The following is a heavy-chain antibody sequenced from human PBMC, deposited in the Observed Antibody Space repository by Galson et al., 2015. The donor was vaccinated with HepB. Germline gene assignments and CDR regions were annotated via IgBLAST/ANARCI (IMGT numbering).Heavy chain of an antibody. CDR3: AKPITALAVDAFDM. J-gene: IGHJ3*02. CDR2: ISSDGSIQ. CDR1: EFTFSTYG. D-gene: IGHD5-18*01. Sequence: SLRLSCAASEFTFSTYGMHWVRQAPGKGLEWVALISSDGSIQYYGDSVKGRFTISRDNWKNTLHLQIHILRAEDTAVYYCAKPITALAVDAFDMWGLGTLVTVSS. V-gene: IGHV3-30*18.